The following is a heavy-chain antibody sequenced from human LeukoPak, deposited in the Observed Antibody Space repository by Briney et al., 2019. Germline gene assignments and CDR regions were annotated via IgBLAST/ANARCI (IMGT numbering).Heavy chain of an antibody. J-gene: IGHJ5*02. CDR3: ARGPDIVVVVAASNWFDP. CDR2: INHSGST. CDR1: GGSFSGYY. Sequence: SETLSLTCAVYGGSFSGYYWSWIRQPPGKGLEWIGEINHSGSTSYNPSLKSRVTISVDTSKNQFSLKLSSVTAADTAVYYCARGPDIVVVVAASNWFDPWGQGTLVTVSS. V-gene: IGHV4-34*01. D-gene: IGHD2-15*01.